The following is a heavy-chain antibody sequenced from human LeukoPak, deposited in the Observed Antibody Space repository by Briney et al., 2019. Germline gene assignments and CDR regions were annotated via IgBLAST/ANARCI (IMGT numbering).Heavy chain of an antibody. D-gene: IGHD4-23*01. CDR1: GFVFSNFA. V-gene: IGHV3-23*01. CDR2: IIGSGRST. J-gene: IGHJ4*02. Sequence: GGSLRLSCGASGFVFSNFALSWVRQAPGKGLEWVSTIIGSGRSTFHAASVKGRFTISRDTSNNTFFLHMGRLRADDTAMYFCAKHPGPYGANPFNSWGLGTLVTVSS. CDR3: AKHPGPYGANPFNS.